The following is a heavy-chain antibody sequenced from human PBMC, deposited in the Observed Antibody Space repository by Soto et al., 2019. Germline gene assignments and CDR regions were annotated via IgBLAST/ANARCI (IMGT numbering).Heavy chain of an antibody. CDR3: AKDHQTYNWDYLFDS. CDR2: ISNDGNNK. J-gene: IGHJ4*02. D-gene: IGHD1-7*01. CDR1: GGTFSINE. Sequence: SALRGTCVASGGTFSINEKHWVRQAPGRGLEWVAVISNDGNNKYYADSVKGRFTLSRDNSKNMVYLQMDSLRVEDTAVYYCAKDHQTYNWDYLFDSWGPGTLVTVSS. V-gene: IGHV3-30*18.